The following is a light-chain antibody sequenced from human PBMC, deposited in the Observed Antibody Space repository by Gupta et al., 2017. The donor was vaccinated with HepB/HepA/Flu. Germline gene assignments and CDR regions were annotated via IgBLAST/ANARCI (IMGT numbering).Light chain of an antibody. J-gene: IGLJ3*02. CDR2: SRH. CDR3: SSRGNNGHYHVL. Sequence: SSELTQDPAVSVALGQTVRITCQEDSLRSYYASWYQQKPTQAPRLVIYSRHSRPSGIPDRFSGSSSGNTASLTITGAQAEDEGVYYCSSRGNNGHYHVLFGGGTKLTVL. CDR1: SLRSYY. V-gene: IGLV3-19*01.